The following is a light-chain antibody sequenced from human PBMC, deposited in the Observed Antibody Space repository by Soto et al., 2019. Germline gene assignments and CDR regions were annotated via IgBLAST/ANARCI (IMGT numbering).Light chain of an antibody. CDR1: QGIGVY. Sequence: DIQVTQSPSSLSASLGDRVTITCRASQGIGVYLAWFQQKPGIVPKLLIYAASTLQSGVPSRFSGSGSGTDFTLTISSLQPEDFATYYCQKYNSAPLTFGGGTKVEIK. V-gene: IGKV1-27*01. CDR3: QKYNSAPLT. CDR2: AAS. J-gene: IGKJ4*01.